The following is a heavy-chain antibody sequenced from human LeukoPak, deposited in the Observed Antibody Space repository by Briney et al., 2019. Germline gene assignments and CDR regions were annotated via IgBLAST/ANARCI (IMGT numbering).Heavy chain of an antibody. CDR2: IYYSGSI. J-gene: IGHJ4*02. CDR3: ARYSGSYSGFDY. D-gene: IGHD1-26*01. V-gene: IGHV4-59*08. Sequence: ASETLSLTCTVSGGSISSYYWSWIRQPPGKGLEWIGYIYYSGSINYNPSLKSRVTISVDTSKNQFSLTLRSVTAADTAVYYCARYSGSYSGFDYWGQGTLVTVSS. CDR1: GGSISSYY.